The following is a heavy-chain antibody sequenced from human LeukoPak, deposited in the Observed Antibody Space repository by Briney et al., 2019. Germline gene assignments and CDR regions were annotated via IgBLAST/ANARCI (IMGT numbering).Heavy chain of an antibody. V-gene: IGHV3-30-3*01. CDR1: GFTFSSYA. Sequence: GRSLRLSCAASGFTFSSYAMRWVRQAPGKGLEWVAVISYDGSNKYYADSVKGRFTISRDNSKNTLYLQMNSLRAEDTAVYYCARDFGARFGEQFDYWGQGTLVTVSS. J-gene: IGHJ4*02. D-gene: IGHD3-10*01. CDR3: ARDFGARFGEQFDY. CDR2: ISYDGSNK.